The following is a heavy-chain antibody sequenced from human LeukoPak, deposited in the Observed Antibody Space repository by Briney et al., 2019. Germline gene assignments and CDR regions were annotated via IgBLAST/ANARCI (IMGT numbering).Heavy chain of an antibody. D-gene: IGHD1-26*01. CDR2: VNADGGNT. CDR3: AKDPYSGSYFDF. J-gene: IGHJ4*02. Sequence: GGSLRLSCAASGFTFDNYRMSWVRQAPGKGLEWVSTVNADGGNTYYADSVKGRFTISRDNSKNTLYLQMNSLRAEDTAVYYCAKDPYSGSYFDFWGQGTLVTVSS. V-gene: IGHV3-23*01. CDR1: GFTFDNYR.